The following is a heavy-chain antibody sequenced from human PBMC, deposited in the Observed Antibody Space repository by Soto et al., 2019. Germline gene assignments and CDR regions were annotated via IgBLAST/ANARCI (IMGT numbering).Heavy chain of an antibody. D-gene: IGHD2-2*01. CDR1: GGAFSSYT. Sequence: QVQVVQSGAEVKKPGSSVKVSWKASGGAFSSYTINWVRQAPGQGLEWMGRIIPVLGLTNYAQQFRGKVKISADTSTTTVYMELTSLRSEDSAMYYCVTAYQLLEYWGQGTQLTVSS. CDR3: VTAYQLLEY. V-gene: IGHV1-69*02. CDR2: IIPVLGLT. J-gene: IGHJ4*02.